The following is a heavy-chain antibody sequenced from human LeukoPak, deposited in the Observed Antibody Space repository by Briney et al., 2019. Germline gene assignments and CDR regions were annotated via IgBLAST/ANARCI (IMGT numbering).Heavy chain of an antibody. CDR2: ISSRSATI. Sequence: GGSLRLSCAASGFTFSSYSMNWVRQAPGKGLEWVSYISSRSATIYYADSVKGRFTISRDNAKNSLYLQMNSLRAEDTAVYYCAELGITMIGGVWGKGTTVTISS. J-gene: IGHJ6*04. CDR1: GFTFSSYS. D-gene: IGHD3-10*02. V-gene: IGHV3-48*04. CDR3: AELGITMIGGV.